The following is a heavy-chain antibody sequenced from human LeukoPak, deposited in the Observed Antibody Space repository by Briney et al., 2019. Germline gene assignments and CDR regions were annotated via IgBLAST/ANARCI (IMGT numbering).Heavy chain of an antibody. J-gene: IGHJ4*02. V-gene: IGHV3-9*01. CDR1: GFTFDDYA. Sequence: PGRSLRLSCAASGFTFDDYAMHWVRQAPGKGLEWVSGISWNSGSIGYADSVNGRFTISRDNAKNSLYLQMNSLRAEDTALYYCAKDGCSSTSCQIDYWGQGTLVTVSS. D-gene: IGHD2-2*01. CDR2: ISWNSGSI. CDR3: AKDGCSSTSCQIDY.